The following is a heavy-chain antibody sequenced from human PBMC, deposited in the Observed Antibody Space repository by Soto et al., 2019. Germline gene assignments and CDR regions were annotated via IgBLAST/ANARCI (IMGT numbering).Heavy chain of an antibody. D-gene: IGHD2-2*01. J-gene: IGHJ6*02. CDR3: ARVGTEGVPAANGMDV. CDR1: GYTFTGYY. Sequence: KVSCKASGYTFTGYYMHWVRQAPGQGLEWMGWINPNSGGTNYAQKFQGWVTMTRDTSISTAYMELSRLRSDDTAVYYCARVGTEGVPAANGMDVWGQGTTVTVSS. V-gene: IGHV1-2*04. CDR2: INPNSGGT.